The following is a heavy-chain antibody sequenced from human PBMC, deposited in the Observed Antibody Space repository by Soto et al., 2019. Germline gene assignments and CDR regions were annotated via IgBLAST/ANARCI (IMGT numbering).Heavy chain of an antibody. V-gene: IGHV3-21*01. CDR1: GFTFSGYS. CDR3: ATRLSVSYGPLFDQ. D-gene: IGHD3-16*01. Sequence: GGSLRLSCAASGFTFSGYSMNWVRQAPGKGLEWVSSITSSSTYIYYADSVKGRFTISRDNAKNLLYLHMNTLRVEDTAIYYCATRLSVSYGPLFDQWGQGTLVTVSS. J-gene: IGHJ4*02. CDR2: ITSSSTYI.